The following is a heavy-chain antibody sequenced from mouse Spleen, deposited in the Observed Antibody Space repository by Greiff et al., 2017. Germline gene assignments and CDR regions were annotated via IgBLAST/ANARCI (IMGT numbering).Heavy chain of an antibody. CDR3: ARQSTTVVAPYAMDY. D-gene: IGHD1-1*01. CDR1: GFTFSSYG. Sequence: EVQVVESGGDLVKPGGSLKLSCAASGFTFSSYGMSWVRQTPDKRLEWVATISSGGSYTYYPDSVKGRFTISRDNAKNTLYLQMSSLKSEDTAMYYCARQSTTVVAPYAMDYWGQGTSVTVSS. CDR2: ISSGGSYT. V-gene: IGHV5-6*01. J-gene: IGHJ4*01.